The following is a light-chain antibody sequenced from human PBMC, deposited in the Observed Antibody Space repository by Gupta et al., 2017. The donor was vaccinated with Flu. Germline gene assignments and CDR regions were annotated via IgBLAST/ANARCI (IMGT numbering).Light chain of an antibody. CDR3: GTWDSSLSAWV. J-gene: IGLJ3*02. Sequence: KVTISCSGSSSNIENNYVSWYQQRPGTAPKLLIYENNKRPSGIPDRFSGSKSDTSATLGISGLQTGDEADYYCGTWDSSLSAWVFSGGTKLTVL. CDR1: SSNIENNY. CDR2: ENN. V-gene: IGLV1-51*02.